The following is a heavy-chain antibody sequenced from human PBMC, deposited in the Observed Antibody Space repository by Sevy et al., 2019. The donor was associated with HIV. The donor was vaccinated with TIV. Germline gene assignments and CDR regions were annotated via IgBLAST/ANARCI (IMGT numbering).Heavy chain of an antibody. Sequence: GGSLRLSCAASGFTFSSYWMSWVRQAPGKGLEWVANIKQDGSEKYYVDSVKGRFTISRDNAKNSLYLQMNSLGAEDTAVYYCARGGGSGSQKAFDIWGQGTMVTVSS. D-gene: IGHD6-19*01. CDR2: IKQDGSEK. CDR1: GFTFSSYW. V-gene: IGHV3-7*01. J-gene: IGHJ3*02. CDR3: ARGGGSGSQKAFDI.